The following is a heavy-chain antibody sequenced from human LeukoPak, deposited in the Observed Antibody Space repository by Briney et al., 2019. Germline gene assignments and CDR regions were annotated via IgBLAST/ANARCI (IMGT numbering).Heavy chain of an antibody. CDR3: ARGQHRWDYSHNLMSF. D-gene: IGHD4-11*01. V-gene: IGHV3-30*09. J-gene: IGHJ3*01. CDR1: GFTFSSYA. CDR2: ISYDGSNR. Sequence: GGSLRLSCAASGFTFSSYAMHWVRQAPGKGLEWVALISYDGSNRYYADSVKGRFATSRDNSKNTLYLQMNSLRPEDTAVCYCARGQHRWDYSHNLMSFWGQGTMVTVSS.